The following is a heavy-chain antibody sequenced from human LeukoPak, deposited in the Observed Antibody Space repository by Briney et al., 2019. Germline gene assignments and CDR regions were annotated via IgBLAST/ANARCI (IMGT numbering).Heavy chain of an antibody. D-gene: IGHD3-16*01. CDR1: GYSFPSYW. CDR3: ARDRGSPYYYDY. V-gene: IGHV1-2*02. Sequence: GESLKISCKGSGYSFPSYWIAWVRQAPGQGLEWMGWINPNSGGTNYAQKFQGRVTMTRDTSISTAYMELSGLRSDDTALYYCARDRGSPYYYDYWGQGTLVTVSS. J-gene: IGHJ4*02. CDR2: INPNSGGT.